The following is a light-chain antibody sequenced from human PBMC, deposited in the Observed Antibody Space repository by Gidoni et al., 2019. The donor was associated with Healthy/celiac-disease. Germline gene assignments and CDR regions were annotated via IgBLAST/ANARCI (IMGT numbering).Light chain of an antibody. V-gene: IGKV1-39*01. CDR2: ASS. J-gene: IGKJ2*01. CDR1: PSIRSY. CDR3: QQGYSTPT. Sequence: DIQMTQSPSSLSASVGDRVTITCRASPSIRSYLNWYQQKPGKAPQLLIYASSSLHSVVTSRFSGSGSGTDFTLTISSLQPEDFATYYCQQGYSTPTFGQGTKLEIK.